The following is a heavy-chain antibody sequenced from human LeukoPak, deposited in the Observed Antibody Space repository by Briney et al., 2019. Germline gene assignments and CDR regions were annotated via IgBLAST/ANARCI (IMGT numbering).Heavy chain of an antibody. V-gene: IGHV3-48*04. CDR2: ISSTSQTI. CDR1: GFTFSDYS. D-gene: IGHD3-10*02. CDR3: ARDQQGATTSVRGLNDY. Sequence: GGSLRLSCAASGFTFSDYSINWVRQVPGEGLEWVAYISSTSQTILYADSVKGRFAIYRDNAKNSVWLYMDSLRAEDTALYYCARDQQGATTSVRGLNDYWGQGTLVTVSS. J-gene: IGHJ4*02.